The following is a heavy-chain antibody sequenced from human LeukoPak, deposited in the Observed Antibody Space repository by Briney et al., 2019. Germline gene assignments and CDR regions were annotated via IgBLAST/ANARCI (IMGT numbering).Heavy chain of an antibody. Sequence: GGSLRLSCAASGFTFSSYGMHWVRQAPGKGLEWVAVIWYDGSNKYYADSVKGRFTISRDNSKNTLYLQMNSLRAEDTAVYYCARGRSIVVVPAAPDYWGQGTLVTVSS. CDR2: IWYDGSNK. D-gene: IGHD2-2*01. CDR3: ARGRSIVVVPAAPDY. J-gene: IGHJ4*02. V-gene: IGHV3-30*19. CDR1: GFTFSSYG.